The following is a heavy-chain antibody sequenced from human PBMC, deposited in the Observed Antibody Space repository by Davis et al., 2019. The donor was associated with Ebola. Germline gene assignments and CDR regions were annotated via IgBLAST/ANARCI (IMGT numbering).Heavy chain of an antibody. CDR2: IYHSGSS. V-gene: IGHV4-4*02. CDR1: GGSISSSNW. D-gene: IGHD2-2*01. CDR3: AREWDIVVVPAAPVFDL. Sequence: MPSETLSLTCTVPGGSISSSNWWSWVRQPPGKGLEWIGEIYHSGSSNYNPSLKSRVTISVDKSRNQFSLRLNSVTAADTAVYYCAREWDIVVVPAAPVFDLWGQGTLVTVSS. J-gene: IGHJ5*02.